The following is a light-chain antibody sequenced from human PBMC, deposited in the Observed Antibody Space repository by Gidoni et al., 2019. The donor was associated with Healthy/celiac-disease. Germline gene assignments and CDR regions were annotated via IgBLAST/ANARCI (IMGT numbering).Light chain of an antibody. CDR2: GNS. Sequence: QSVLTQPPSVSGAPGQRVTISCTGSSPNIGAGYDVPWYQQLPGTAPKLLLYGNSNRPSGVPDRFSGSKSGTSASLAITGLQAEDEADYYCQSYDSSLSGGVFGGGTKLTVL. J-gene: IGLJ2*01. CDR3: QSYDSSLSGGV. CDR1: SPNIGAGYD. V-gene: IGLV1-40*01.